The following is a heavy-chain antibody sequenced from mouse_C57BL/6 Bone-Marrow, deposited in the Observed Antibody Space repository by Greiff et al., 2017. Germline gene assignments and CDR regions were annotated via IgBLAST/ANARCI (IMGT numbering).Heavy chain of an antibody. V-gene: IGHV5-4*01. Sequence: EVQLVESGGGLVKPGGSLKLSCAASGFTFSSYAMSWVHQTPEKRLEWVATISDGGSYTYYPDNVKGRFTISRDNAKNNLYLQMSHLKSEDTAMYYCARDGVAYWGQGTLVTVSA. J-gene: IGHJ3*01. CDR1: GFTFSSYA. CDR3: ARDGVAY. CDR2: ISDGGSYT.